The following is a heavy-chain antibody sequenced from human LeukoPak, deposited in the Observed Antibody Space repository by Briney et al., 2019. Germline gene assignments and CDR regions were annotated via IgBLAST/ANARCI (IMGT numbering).Heavy chain of an antibody. D-gene: IGHD2-15*01. J-gene: IGHJ6*02. Sequence: SQTLSVTCAISGDSVSSKNGAWNWVRQSPSRGLEWLGRTYYRSKWYSDYAESVQGRMAINPDTSKNEFSLQLHSVTPEDTAVYYCAKHLRILYSGMDVWGQGTTVTVSS. CDR2: TYYRSKWYS. CDR1: GDSVSSKNGA. V-gene: IGHV6-1*01. CDR3: AKHLRILYSGMDV.